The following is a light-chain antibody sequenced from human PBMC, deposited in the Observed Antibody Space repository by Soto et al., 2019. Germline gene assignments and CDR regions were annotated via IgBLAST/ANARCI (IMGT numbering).Light chain of an antibody. CDR1: QSVSSN. Sequence: IVMTQSPATLSVSPGERATLSCRASQSVSSNLAWYQQKPGQAPRLLIYDASTRATGVPARFSGSGSGTEFTLTITRRQSEDFAVYYCQQYNNWPPTTFGQGTRLDSK. J-gene: IGKJ5*01. V-gene: IGKV3-15*01. CDR2: DAS. CDR3: QQYNNWPPTT.